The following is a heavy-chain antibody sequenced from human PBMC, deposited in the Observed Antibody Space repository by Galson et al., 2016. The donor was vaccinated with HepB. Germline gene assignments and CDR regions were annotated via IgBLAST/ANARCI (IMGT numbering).Heavy chain of an antibody. J-gene: IGHJ5*01. CDR3: AVVSSAELVFTPSPPHDWVDF. D-gene: IGHD1-14*01. CDR2: FIPLLGVT. CDR1: GGTLNNYV. Sequence: SVKVSCKVSGGTLNNYVISWVRQAPGQGLEWMGRFIPLLGVTNYALKFQGRLIITADKSTATAYMDLSGLRSEHTAVYFCAVVSSAELVFTPSPPHDWVDFWGQGTLVTVSS. V-gene: IGHV1-69*04.